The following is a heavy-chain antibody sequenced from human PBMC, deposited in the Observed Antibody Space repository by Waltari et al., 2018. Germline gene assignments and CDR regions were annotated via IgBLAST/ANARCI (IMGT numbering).Heavy chain of an antibody. Sequence: QVQLVQSGAEVKRPGTSVKVSCKASGYTFIDYYIHWVRLAPGQGLEWMGGINPHSGGTKFAQRFQARLTMTRDTAKNTAFMELRSLRYDDTAVYYCARSPIKVAAYYFYGMDVWGQGTTVKASS. V-gene: IGHV1-2*02. D-gene: IGHD6-19*01. CDR1: GYTFIDYY. CDR2: INPHSGGT. J-gene: IGHJ6*02. CDR3: ARSPIKVAAYYFYGMDV.